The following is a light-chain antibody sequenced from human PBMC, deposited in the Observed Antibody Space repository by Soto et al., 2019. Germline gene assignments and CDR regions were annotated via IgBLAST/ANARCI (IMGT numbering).Light chain of an antibody. Sequence: DIQMTQSPSTLSASIGDRVTITCRANQSISSWLAWYQQSPGKAPKLLIYKASRLENGVPSRFSGSGSGTRFTLTISRLQPDDFATYYCQQYESFSRTFGQGTKVEIK. CDR2: KAS. CDR1: QSISSW. CDR3: QQYESFSRT. V-gene: IGKV1-5*03. J-gene: IGKJ1*01.